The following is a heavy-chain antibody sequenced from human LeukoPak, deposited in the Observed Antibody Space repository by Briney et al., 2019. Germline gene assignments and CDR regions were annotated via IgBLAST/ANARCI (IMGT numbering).Heavy chain of an antibody. Sequence: PSQTLSLTCTVSGGSISSGDYYWSWIRQPPGEGLEWIGYIYYSGSTYYNPSLKSRVTISVDTSKNQFSLKLSSVTAADTAVYYCARVPLWFGELAPIDYWGQGTLVTVSS. CDR1: GGSISSGDYY. D-gene: IGHD3-10*01. CDR3: ARVPLWFGELAPIDY. V-gene: IGHV4-30-4*01. J-gene: IGHJ4*02. CDR2: IYYSGST.